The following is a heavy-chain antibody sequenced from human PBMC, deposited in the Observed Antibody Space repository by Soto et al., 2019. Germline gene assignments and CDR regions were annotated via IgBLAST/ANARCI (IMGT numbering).Heavy chain of an antibody. D-gene: IGHD5-18*01. Sequence: EVQLVESGGGLVKPGGSLRLSCAASGFTFSSYSMNWVRQAPGKGLEWVSSISSSSSYIYYADSVKGRFTISRDNAKNSLYLQMNSLRAEDTAVYYCARYPGDGYGNIWGQGTLVPVSS. CDR1: GFTFSSYS. CDR2: ISSSSSYI. V-gene: IGHV3-21*01. CDR3: ARYPGDGYGNI. J-gene: IGHJ4*02.